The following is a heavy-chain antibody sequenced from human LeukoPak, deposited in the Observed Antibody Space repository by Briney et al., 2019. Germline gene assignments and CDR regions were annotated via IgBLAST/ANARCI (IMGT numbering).Heavy chain of an antibody. CDR2: IYSGGST. D-gene: IGHD6-19*01. CDR1: GFTVSSNY. CDR3: ARDSQWTLPYGMDV. J-gene: IGHJ6*02. V-gene: IGHV3-53*01. Sequence: GGSLRPSCAASGFTVSSNYMSWVRQAPGKGLEWVSVIYSGGSTYYADSVKGRFTISRDNSKNTLYLQMNSLRAEDTAVYYCARDSQWTLPYGMDVWGQGTTVTVSS.